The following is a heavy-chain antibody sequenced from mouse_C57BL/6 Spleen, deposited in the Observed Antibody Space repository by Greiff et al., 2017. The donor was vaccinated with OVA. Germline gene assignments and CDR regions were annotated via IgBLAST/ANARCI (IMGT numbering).Heavy chain of an antibody. J-gene: IGHJ2*01. Sequence: QVQLQQPGAELVKPGASVKLSCKASGYTFTSYWMQWVKQRPGQGLEWIGEIDPSDSYTNYNQKFKGKATLTVDTSSSTAYMQLSSLTSEDSAVYYCARWDPRFDYWGQGTTLTVSS. V-gene: IGHV1-50*01. CDR2: IDPSDSYT. CDR3: ARWDPRFDY. CDR1: GYTFTSYW. D-gene: IGHD4-1*01.